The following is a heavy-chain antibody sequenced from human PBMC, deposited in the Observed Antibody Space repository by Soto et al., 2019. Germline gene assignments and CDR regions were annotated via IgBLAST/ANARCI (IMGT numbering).Heavy chain of an antibody. CDR1: GFTFSDYY. V-gene: IGHV3-11*01. D-gene: IGHD3-22*01. CDR3: ARVLRAVITGMDV. CDR2: ISSSGSTI. Sequence: QVQLVESGGGLVKPGGSLRLSCAASGFTFSDYYMSWIRQAPGKGLEWVSYISSSGSTIYYADSVKGRFTISRDNXKNAPYLQMNSLRAEDTAVYYWARVLRAVITGMDVWGQGTTVTVSS. J-gene: IGHJ6*02.